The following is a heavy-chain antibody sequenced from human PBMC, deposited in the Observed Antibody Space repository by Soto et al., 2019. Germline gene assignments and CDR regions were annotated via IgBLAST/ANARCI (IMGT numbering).Heavy chain of an antibody. CDR3: ARYTAVTIFGARSMDV. D-gene: IGHD3-3*01. V-gene: IGHV4-39*01. J-gene: IGHJ6*02. Sequence: QLQLQESGPGLVKPSETLSLTCTVSGGSISSSSYYWGWIRQPPGKGLEWIGSIYYSGSTYYNPSLKSRVPISVDTSKNQFSLKLSSVTAADTAVYYCARYTAVTIFGARSMDVWGQGTTVTVSS. CDR1: GGSISSSSYY. CDR2: IYYSGST.